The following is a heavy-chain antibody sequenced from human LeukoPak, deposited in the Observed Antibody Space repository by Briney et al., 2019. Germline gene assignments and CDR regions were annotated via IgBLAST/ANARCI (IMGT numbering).Heavy chain of an antibody. J-gene: IGHJ4*02. V-gene: IGHV4-31*03. CDR2: IYYSGST. CDR3: ARGTYYDILTGYYINY. CDR1: GGSISSGGYY. D-gene: IGHD3-9*01. Sequence: SQTLSLTGTVSGGSISSGGYYWSWIRQHPGKSLEWIGYIYYSGSTYYNPSLKRRVTISVDTSKNQFSLKLSSVTAADTAVYYCARGTYYDILTGYYINYWGQGTLVTVSS.